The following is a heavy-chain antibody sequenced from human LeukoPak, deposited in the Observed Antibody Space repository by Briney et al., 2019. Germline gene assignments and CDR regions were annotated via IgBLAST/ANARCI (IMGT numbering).Heavy chain of an antibody. J-gene: IGHJ4*02. CDR3: AREVGYYDSSGYLGRFDY. D-gene: IGHD3-22*01. Sequence: SETLSLTCTVSGDSVSNGNYYWSWLRQPPGKALEWIGCIYYTGKTYYNPSLKSRVNISLDTSKNQFSLKLSSVTAADTAVYYCAREVGYYDSSGYLGRFDYWGQGTLVTVSS. CDR1: GDSVSNGNYY. V-gene: IGHV4-61*01. CDR2: IYYTGKT.